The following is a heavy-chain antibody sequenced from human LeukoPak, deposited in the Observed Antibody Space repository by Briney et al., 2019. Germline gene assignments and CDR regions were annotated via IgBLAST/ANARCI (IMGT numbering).Heavy chain of an antibody. V-gene: IGHV3-48*04. J-gene: IGHJ5*02. CDR3: ARDRSKGVGAIPYNWFDP. D-gene: IGHD1-26*01. CDR2: ISSSSSTI. CDR1: GFTFSSYS. Sequence: GGSLRLSCAASGFTFSSYSMNWVRQAPGKGLEWVSYISSSSSTIYYADSVKGRFTISRDNAKNSLYLQMNSLRAEDTAVYYCARDRSKGVGAIPYNWFDPWGQGTLVTVSS.